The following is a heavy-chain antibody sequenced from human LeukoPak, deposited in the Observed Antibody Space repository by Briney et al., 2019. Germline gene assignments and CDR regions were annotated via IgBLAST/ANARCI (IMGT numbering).Heavy chain of an antibody. D-gene: IGHD4-23*01. V-gene: IGHV3-7*01. CDR1: GFTFSNYL. J-gene: IGHJ4*02. CDR2: IKLDGSEK. Sequence: GGSLRLSCAASGFTFSNYLMTWVRQAPGKGLEWVANIKLDGSEKYYVDSVKGRFTISRDNAKNSVFLQMNSLRAEDTAVYYCARSHDYGGHCFFDYWGQGTLVTVSS. CDR3: ARSHDYGGHCFFDY.